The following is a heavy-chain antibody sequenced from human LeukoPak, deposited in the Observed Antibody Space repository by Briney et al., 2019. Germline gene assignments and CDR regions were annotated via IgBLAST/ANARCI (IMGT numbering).Heavy chain of an antibody. Sequence: GGSLRLSCVASGLIVTNNYMSWVRQAPGKGLEWVSLIYYCGSTYYADSVKGRFTISRDNSKNTLYLQMNSLRAEDTAVYYCAREQWDCSSTSCSTYYFDYWGQGTLVTVSS. J-gene: IGHJ4*02. CDR1: GLIVTNNY. CDR3: AREQWDCSSTSCSTYYFDY. D-gene: IGHD2-2*01. V-gene: IGHV3-66*03. CDR2: IYYCGST.